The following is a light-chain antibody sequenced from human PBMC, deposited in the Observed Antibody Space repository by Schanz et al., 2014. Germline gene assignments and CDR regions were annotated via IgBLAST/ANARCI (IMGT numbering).Light chain of an antibody. CDR1: NSDVGGYNY. V-gene: IGLV2-14*01. CDR2: EGS. J-gene: IGLJ3*02. Sequence: QSVLTQPASVSGSPGQSITISCTGTNSDVGGYNYVSWYQQHPDKAPKLMIYEGSKRPSGVSNRFSGSKSGNTASLTISGLQAEDEADYYCSSYTGSSTQVFGGGTKLTVL. CDR3: SSYTGSSTQV.